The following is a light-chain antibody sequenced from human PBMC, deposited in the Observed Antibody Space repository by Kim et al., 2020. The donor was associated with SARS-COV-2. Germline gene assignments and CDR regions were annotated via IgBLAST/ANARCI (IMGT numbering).Light chain of an antibody. CDR3: QQYLSYPWT. CDR2: DAS. CDR1: QSINRW. V-gene: IGKV1-5*01. Sequence: DIQMTQSPSTLSASVGDSVTITCRASQSINRWLAWYQQSPGKAPNFLIYDASSLGSGVQSRFTGSGSGTEFTLTISSLQPDDSATYYCQQYLSYPWTFGQGTKVDIK. J-gene: IGKJ1*01.